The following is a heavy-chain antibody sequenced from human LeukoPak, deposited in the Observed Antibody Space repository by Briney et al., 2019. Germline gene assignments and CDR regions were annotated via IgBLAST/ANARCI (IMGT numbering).Heavy chain of an antibody. D-gene: IGHD5-12*01. J-gene: IGHJ4*02. CDR3: ARFKREWLRSEYYFDY. Sequence: GGSLRLSCAASGFSFSTFALHWVRQAPGKGLEWLAVISYDGRNKYYKDSVKGRFTISRDNAKNSLYLQMNSLRAEDTAVYYCARFKREWLRSEYYFDYWGQGTLVTVSS. V-gene: IGHV3-30*04. CDR1: GFSFSTFA. CDR2: ISYDGRNK.